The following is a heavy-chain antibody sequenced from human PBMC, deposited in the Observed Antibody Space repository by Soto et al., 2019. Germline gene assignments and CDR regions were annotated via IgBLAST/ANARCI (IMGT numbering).Heavy chain of an antibody. CDR1: GYTFTSFG. CDR3: ARDRSMYYGMDV. Sequence: QVQLVQSGGEVKKPGASVKVSCKATGYTFTSFGISWVRQAPGQGLEWMGWISAYNGNTNYAQKLQGRVTMTTDTSTSKAYMELRRLTSDDTAVYYCARDRSMYYGMDVWGQGTTVTVSS. V-gene: IGHV1-18*01. CDR2: ISAYNGNT. J-gene: IGHJ6*02. D-gene: IGHD2-8*01.